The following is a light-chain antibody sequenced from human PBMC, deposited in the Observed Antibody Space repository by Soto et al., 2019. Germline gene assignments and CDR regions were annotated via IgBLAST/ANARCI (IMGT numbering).Light chain of an antibody. CDR2: GAS. CDR3: QQYGSSPPSWT. Sequence: EIVLTQSPGTLSLSPGERATLSCRASQSVSSSYLAWYQQKPGQAPRLLIYGASSRATGIPDRSSGSGSGTDFTLTISRLEPEDFAVYYCQQYGSSPPSWTFGQGTKVDIK. J-gene: IGKJ1*01. CDR1: QSVSSSY. V-gene: IGKV3-20*01.